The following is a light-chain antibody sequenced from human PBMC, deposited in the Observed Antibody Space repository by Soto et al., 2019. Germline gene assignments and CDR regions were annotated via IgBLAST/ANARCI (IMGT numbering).Light chain of an antibody. CDR2: DAY. Sequence: EIVLTQSPATLSLSPGERATLSCGASQTVNSNNLAWYQQKPGLAPRLLIYDAYIRATGIPDRFSGSGSGTDFTLTINRLEPDDFAVYFCQCYDNSPTFGRGTKVEIK. CDR1: QTVNSNN. J-gene: IGKJ1*01. V-gene: IGKV3D-20*01. CDR3: QCYDNSPT.